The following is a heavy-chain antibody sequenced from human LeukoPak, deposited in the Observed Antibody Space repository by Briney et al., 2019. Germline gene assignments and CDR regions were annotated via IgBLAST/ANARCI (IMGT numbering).Heavy chain of an antibody. CDR2: ITGSGGRT. CDR1: GFTFSVYG. J-gene: IGHJ3*02. Sequence: PGGSLRLSCAVSGFTFSVYGMSWVRQAPGKGLEWVSAITGSGGRTYYADSVKGRFTISRDNSKNTLYLQMNSLRAEDTAVYYCAKPALFSSSWHNLDAFDIWGQGTMVTVSS. D-gene: IGHD6-13*01. V-gene: IGHV3-23*01. CDR3: AKPALFSSSWHNLDAFDI.